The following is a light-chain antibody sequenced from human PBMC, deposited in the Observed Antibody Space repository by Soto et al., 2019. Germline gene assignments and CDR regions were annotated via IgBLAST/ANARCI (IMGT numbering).Light chain of an antibody. V-gene: IGKV2-28*01. CDR2: LGS. CDR1: QSLLHSNGYNY. J-gene: IGKJ2*01. Sequence: DIVMTQSPLSLPVTPGEPASISCRSSQSLLHSNGYNYLDWYLQKPGQSPQLLIYLGSGRASGVPDRFSGSGSGTDFTLKISRVEAEDVGVYYCMQALQAPPTFGQVTKLQIK. CDR3: MQALQAPPT.